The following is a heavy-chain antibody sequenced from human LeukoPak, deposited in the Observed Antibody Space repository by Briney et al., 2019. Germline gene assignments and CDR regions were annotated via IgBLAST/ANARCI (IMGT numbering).Heavy chain of an antibody. CDR3: ARGTVVTAVDY. CDR2: ISSSSGTT. J-gene: IGHJ4*02. D-gene: IGHD2-15*01. Sequence: GGSLRLSCAASGFTFSTHSMNWVRQGPGKGIEWISYISSSSGTTYYADSVKGRFTISRHNAKNSLYLQMNNLRAEDTAVYYCARGTVVTAVDYWGQGTLVTVSS. CDR1: GFTFSTHS. V-gene: IGHV3-48*01.